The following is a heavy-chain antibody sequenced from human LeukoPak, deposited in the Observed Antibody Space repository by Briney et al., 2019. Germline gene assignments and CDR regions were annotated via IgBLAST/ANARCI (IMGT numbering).Heavy chain of an antibody. Sequence: TSSETLSLTCTVSGGSISGYYWSWIRQPPGKGLEWIGEINHSGSTNYNPSLKSRVTISVDTSKNQFSLKLSSVTAADTAVYYCARATMIVVVLPNHDAFDIWGQGTMVTVSS. J-gene: IGHJ3*02. CDR1: GGSISGYY. D-gene: IGHD3-22*01. CDR3: ARATMIVVVLPNHDAFDI. CDR2: INHSGST. V-gene: IGHV4-34*01.